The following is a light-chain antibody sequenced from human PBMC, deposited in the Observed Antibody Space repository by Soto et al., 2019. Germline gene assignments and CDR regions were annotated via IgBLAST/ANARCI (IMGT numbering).Light chain of an antibody. CDR3: QQRSSWPWT. CDR1: LSVGSL. V-gene: IGKV3-11*01. Sequence: EIVLTQSPATLSLSPGDRATLSCRASLSVGSLLAWYQQKPGQAPRLLIYFASSRATGIPPRFSGSGSGTDFTLTIDSLEPEDFALFYCQQRSSWPWTFGQGTRVEIK. CDR2: FAS. J-gene: IGKJ1*01.